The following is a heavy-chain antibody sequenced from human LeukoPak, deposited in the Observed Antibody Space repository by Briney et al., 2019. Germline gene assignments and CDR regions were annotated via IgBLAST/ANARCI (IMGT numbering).Heavy chain of an antibody. J-gene: IGHJ6*02. V-gene: IGHV4-34*01. CDR1: GGSFSGYY. CDR2: INHSGST. Sequence: PSETLSLTCAVYGGSFSGYYWSWIRQPPGKGLEWIGEINHSGSTNYNPSLKSRVTISVDTSKNQFSLKLSSVTAADTAVYYCARGRGYCSSTSCRGGYYYGMDVWGQGTTVTVS. CDR3: ARGRGYCSSTSCRGGYYYGMDV. D-gene: IGHD2-2*01.